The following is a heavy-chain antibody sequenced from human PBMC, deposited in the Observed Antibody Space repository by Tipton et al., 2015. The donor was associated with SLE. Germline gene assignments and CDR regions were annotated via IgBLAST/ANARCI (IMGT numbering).Heavy chain of an antibody. CDR3: ARHDTNYGRNWFDP. J-gene: IGHJ5*02. D-gene: IGHD2-8*01. CDR2: IYTGGRT. V-gene: IGHV4-4*08. Sequence: TLSLTCSVSGDSFTSYYWSWIRQPPEKGLEWIGYIYTGGRTDYNPSLTSRVTMSVDTSKNHFSLKLSSVTAADTAVYYCARHDTNYGRNWFDPWGQGTLVTVSS. CDR1: GDSFTSYY.